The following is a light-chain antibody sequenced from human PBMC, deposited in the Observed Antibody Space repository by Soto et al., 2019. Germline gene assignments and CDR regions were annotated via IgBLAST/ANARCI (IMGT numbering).Light chain of an antibody. J-gene: IGKJ4*01. V-gene: IGKV1-5*03. CDR3: QQYESYPMT. Sequence: DSQMTQYPSTLSASIGDRVTITCRAGQRISSWLAWYQQKPGKGPKLLISKASTLQSGVPPRFSGSGSGTEFALTISSLQPDDFATYYCQQYESYPMTFGGGTKVEIK. CDR2: KAS. CDR1: QRISSW.